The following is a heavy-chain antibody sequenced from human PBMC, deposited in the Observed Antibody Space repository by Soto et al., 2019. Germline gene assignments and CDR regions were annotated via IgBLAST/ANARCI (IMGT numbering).Heavy chain of an antibody. J-gene: IGHJ2*01. CDR3: ARKYCGGDCYTNWYFDL. CDR2: ISYSGST. Sequence: SETLSLTCTVSGGSISSYYWSWIRQPPGKGLEWIGYISYSGSTNYNPSLKSRVTISVDTSKNQFSLNLSSVTAADTAVYYCARKYCGGDCYTNWYFDLWGRGTLVTVSS. D-gene: IGHD2-21*02. V-gene: IGHV4-59*01. CDR1: GGSISSYY.